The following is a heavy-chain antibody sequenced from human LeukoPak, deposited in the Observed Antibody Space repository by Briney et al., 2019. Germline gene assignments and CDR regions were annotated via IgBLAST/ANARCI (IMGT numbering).Heavy chain of an antibody. D-gene: IGHD2-21*02. V-gene: IGHV3-72*01. J-gene: IGHJ3*02. CDR3: TTVWNCGGDCSDAFDI. CDR2: TRNKANGDTT. CDR1: GFTFSDHY. Sequence: PGGSLRLSCAASGFTFSDHYMDWVRQAPGKGLEWVGRTRNKANGDTTEYAASVKGRFSISRDDSKNSVYLQMNSLKTEDTAVYYCTTVWNCGGDCSDAFDIWGQGTMVTVSS.